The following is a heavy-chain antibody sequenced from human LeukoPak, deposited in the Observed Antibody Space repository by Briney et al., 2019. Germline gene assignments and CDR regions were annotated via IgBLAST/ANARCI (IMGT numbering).Heavy chain of an antibody. D-gene: IGHD6-19*01. J-gene: IGHJ6*02. V-gene: IGHV3-33*01. CDR1: GFTFSSYG. Sequence: PGRSLRLSCAASGFTFSSYGMHWVRQAPGKGLGWVAVIWYDGSNKYYADSVKGRFTISRDNSKNTLYLQMNSLRAEDTAVYYCARGAVAGMSHNFNYYYGMDVWGQETTVTVSS. CDR2: IWYDGSNK. CDR3: ARGAVAGMSHNFNYYYGMDV.